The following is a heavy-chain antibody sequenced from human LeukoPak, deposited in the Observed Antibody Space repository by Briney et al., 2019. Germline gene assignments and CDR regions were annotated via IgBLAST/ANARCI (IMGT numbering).Heavy chain of an antibody. D-gene: IGHD3-16*02. V-gene: IGHV3-48*01. J-gene: IGHJ4*02. Sequence: PGGSLRLSCAASGFTFSSYSMNWVRQAPGKGLEWVSYISSSSSTIYYADSVKGRFTISRDNAKNSLYLQMNSLRAEDTAVYYCAKVDLHYVWGSYRPIDYWGQGTLVTVSS. CDR2: ISSSSSTI. CDR3: AKVDLHYVWGSYRPIDY. CDR1: GFTFSSYS.